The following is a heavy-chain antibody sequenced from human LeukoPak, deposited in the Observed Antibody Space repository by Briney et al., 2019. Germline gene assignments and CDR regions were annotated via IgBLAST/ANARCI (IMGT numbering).Heavy chain of an antibody. CDR3: ARTRDYYNYYFDY. J-gene: IGHJ4*02. D-gene: IGHD4-11*01. CDR1: GYRFTDYY. V-gene: IGHV1-2*02. CDR2: INPNDCTT. Sequence: ASVKVSCKASGYRFTDYYVHWVRQAPGRGLEWMAWINPNDCTTNYAQKFQGRVTMITDTSISTAYMGLSNLRSDDTAVYYCARTRDYYNYYFDYWGQGTSVTVSS.